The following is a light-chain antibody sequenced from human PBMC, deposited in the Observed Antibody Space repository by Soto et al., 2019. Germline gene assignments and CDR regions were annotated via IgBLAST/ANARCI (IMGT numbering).Light chain of an antibody. J-gene: IGKJ1*01. CDR3: QQYNDWPLT. CDR2: GAF. V-gene: IGKV3-15*01. CDR1: QNVGNHY. Sequence: DIVLTQSPGTLSLSPGERATLSCRASQNVGNHYLAWHQQNPGQAPSLLIYGAFTRATGIPARFSGTGSGTEFTLTISSLQSEDFALYYCQQYNDWPLTFGQGTKVDI.